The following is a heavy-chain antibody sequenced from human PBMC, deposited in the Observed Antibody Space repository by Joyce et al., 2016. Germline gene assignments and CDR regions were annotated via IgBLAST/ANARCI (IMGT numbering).Heavy chain of an antibody. CDR2: IAPSAGST. J-gene: IGHJ5*02. CDR3: ARDIIDFWSGYLNP. V-gene: IGHV1-46*01. Sequence: QAQLVQSGAEVKKPGASVKISCKASGYTFTSYYLHWVRQAPGQGLEWMGKIAPSAGSTTYAHKFQGRITMTRDTSTSTVYMDLSGLRSEDTAVYYCARDIIDFWSGYLNPWGQGTLVTVSS. D-gene: IGHD3-3*01. CDR1: GYTFTSYY.